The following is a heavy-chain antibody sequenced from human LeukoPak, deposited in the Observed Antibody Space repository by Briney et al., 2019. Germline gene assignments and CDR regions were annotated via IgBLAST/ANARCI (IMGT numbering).Heavy chain of an antibody. CDR1: GFAFSDYY. Sequence: GGSLRLSCAASGFAFSDYYMSWIRQAPGKGLEWVSYISSSGSTIYYADPVKGRFTIFRDNAKNSLYLQMNSLRAEDTAVYYCARAGVVVVAATRGDYWGQGTLVTVSS. CDR2: ISSSGSTI. D-gene: IGHD2-15*01. J-gene: IGHJ4*02. V-gene: IGHV3-11*01. CDR3: ARAGVVVVAATRGDY.